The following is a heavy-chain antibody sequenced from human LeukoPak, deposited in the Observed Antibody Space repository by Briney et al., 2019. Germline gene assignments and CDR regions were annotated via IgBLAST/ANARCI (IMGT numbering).Heavy chain of an antibody. Sequence: SSETLSLTCTVSGGSISSYYWSWIRQPPGKGLEWIGYIYYSGSTNYNPSLKSRVTISVDTSKNQFFLKLSSVTAADTAVYYCARWNTLDYYYGMDVWGQGTTVTVSS. CDR1: GGSISSYY. V-gene: IGHV4-59*08. J-gene: IGHJ6*02. CDR2: IYYSGST. D-gene: IGHD1-1*01. CDR3: ARWNTLDYYYGMDV.